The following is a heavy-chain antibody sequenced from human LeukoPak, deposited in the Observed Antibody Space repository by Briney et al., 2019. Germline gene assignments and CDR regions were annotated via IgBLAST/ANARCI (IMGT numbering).Heavy chain of an antibody. CDR3: ARGPGIAVAGVFDY. D-gene: IGHD6-19*01. Sequence: GASVKVSCKASGYTFTSYGINWVRQAPGQGLEWMRWISGYNGHTNYVQKMQGRVTMTADTSTNTAYMELRSLRSDDTAVYYCARGPGIAVAGVFDYWGQGSLVTVSS. CDR1: GYTFTSYG. V-gene: IGHV1-18*04. J-gene: IGHJ4*02. CDR2: ISGYNGHT.